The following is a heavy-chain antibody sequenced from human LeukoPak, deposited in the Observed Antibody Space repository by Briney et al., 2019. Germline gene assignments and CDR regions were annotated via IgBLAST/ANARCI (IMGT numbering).Heavy chain of an antibody. CDR1: GGSISSSSYY. J-gene: IGHJ6*03. V-gene: IGHV4-39*01. D-gene: IGHD2-2*02. Sequence: PSETLSLTCTVSGGSISSSSYYWGWIRQPPEKGLEWIGSIYYSGSTYYNPPLKSQVTISVDTSKNQFSLKLSSVTAADTAVYYCARHPLYPYYYYYMDVWGKGTTVTVSS. CDR3: ARHPLYPYYYYYMDV. CDR2: IYYSGST.